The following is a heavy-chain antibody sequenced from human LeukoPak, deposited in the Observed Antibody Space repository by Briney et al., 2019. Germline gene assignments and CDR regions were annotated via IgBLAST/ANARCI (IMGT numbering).Heavy chain of an antibody. CDR2: MNPNSGNT. D-gene: IGHD2-2*01. Sequence: ASVKVSCKASGYTFTSYDINWVRQATGQGLEWMGWMNPNSGNTGYAQKFQGRVTITRNTSISTAYMELSSLRSEDTAVYYCARGTNVVPAAIYWGQGTLVTVSS. CDR3: ARGTNVVPAAIY. CDR1: GYTFTSYD. V-gene: IGHV1-8*01. J-gene: IGHJ4*02.